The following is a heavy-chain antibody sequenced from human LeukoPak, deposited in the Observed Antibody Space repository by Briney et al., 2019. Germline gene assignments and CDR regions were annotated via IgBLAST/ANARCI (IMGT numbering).Heavy chain of an antibody. CDR3: ARRRGRYSGDAFDI. V-gene: IGHV5-51*01. D-gene: IGHD1-26*01. Sequence: GESLKISCKGSGYNFTSYWIAWVRQMPGRGLEWMGFIYPGDSDTRYSPSFQGQVTISADKSMSTAYLQWSSLKASDTAMYYCARRRGRYSGDAFDIWGQGTMVTVSS. CDR1: GYNFTSYW. CDR2: IYPGDSDT. J-gene: IGHJ3*02.